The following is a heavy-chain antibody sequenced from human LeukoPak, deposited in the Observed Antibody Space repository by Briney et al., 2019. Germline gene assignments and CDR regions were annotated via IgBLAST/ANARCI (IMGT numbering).Heavy chain of an antibody. V-gene: IGHV3-23*01. D-gene: IGHD1/OR15-1a*01. CDR2: ISGSGGNT. J-gene: IGHJ4*02. CDR1: GFTFSSYA. CDR3: AKDRWNNHGTFDY. Sequence: GGSLRLSCAASGFTFSSYAMSWVRQAPGKGLEWVSAISGSGGNTYYADSEKGRFTISRDNSKNTLYLQMNSLRAEDTALYYCAKDRWNNHGTFDYWGQGTLVTVSS.